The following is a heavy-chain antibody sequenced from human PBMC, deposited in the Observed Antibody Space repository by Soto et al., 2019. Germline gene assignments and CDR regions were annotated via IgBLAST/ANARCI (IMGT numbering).Heavy chain of an antibody. V-gene: IGHV4-39*01. D-gene: IGHD1-7*01. CDR1: GGSISSGDYY. J-gene: IGHJ5*02. CDR3: ARRLTGTTIPRSGWFDP. CDR2: IYYSGST. Sequence: SETLSLTCTVSGGSISSGDYYWSWIRQPPGKGLEWIGSIYYSGSTYYNPSLKSRVTISVDTSKNQFSLKLSSVTAADTAVYYCARRLTGTTIPRSGWFDPWGQGTLVTVPS.